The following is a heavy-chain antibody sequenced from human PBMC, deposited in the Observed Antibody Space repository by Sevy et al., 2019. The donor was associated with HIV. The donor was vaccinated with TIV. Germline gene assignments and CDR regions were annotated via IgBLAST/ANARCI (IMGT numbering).Heavy chain of an antibody. CDR3: ARDYGDYYFDY. Sequence: SETLSLTCAVSGYSISSGYYWGWIRQPPGKGLEWIGSIYHSGSTYYNPSLKSRVTISVDTSKNQFSLKLSSVTAADTAVYYCARDYGDYYFDYWGQGTLVTVSS. V-gene: IGHV4-38-2*02. J-gene: IGHJ4*02. CDR2: IYHSGST. CDR1: GYSISSGYY. D-gene: IGHD4-17*01.